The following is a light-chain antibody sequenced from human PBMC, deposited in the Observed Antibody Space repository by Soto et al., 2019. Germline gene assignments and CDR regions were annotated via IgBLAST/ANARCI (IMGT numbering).Light chain of an antibody. CDR3: QQCVTTPRT. CDR2: GTS. J-gene: IGKJ1*01. CDR1: QTVAYTS. V-gene: IGKV3-20*01. Sequence: EIVLTQSPAILSLSPGARATLSCRASQTVAYTSLAWYQQRPGQAPRLLIYGTSTRATGPPDRFIGSGSGTDFTLTISRLEPEDFAVYYCQQCVTTPRTFGQGTKVE.